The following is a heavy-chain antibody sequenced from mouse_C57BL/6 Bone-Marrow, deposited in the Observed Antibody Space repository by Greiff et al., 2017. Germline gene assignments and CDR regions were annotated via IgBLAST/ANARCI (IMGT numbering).Heavy chain of an antibody. Sequence: EVKLEESGEGLVKPGGSLKLSCAASGFTFSSYAMSWVRQTPEKRLEWVAYISSGGDYIYYADTVKGRFTISSDNARNTLYLQMSSMKSEDTAMYYCTRDSAYDYWGQGTTLTVSS. J-gene: IGHJ2*01. D-gene: IGHD6-1*01. V-gene: IGHV5-9-1*02. CDR2: ISSGGDYI. CDR3: TRDSAYDY. CDR1: GFTFSSYA.